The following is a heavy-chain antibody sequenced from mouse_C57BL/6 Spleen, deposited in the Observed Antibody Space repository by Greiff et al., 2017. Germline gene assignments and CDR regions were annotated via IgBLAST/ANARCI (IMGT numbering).Heavy chain of an antibody. V-gene: IGHV5-17*01. CDR1: GFTFSDYG. CDR2: ISSGSSTI. D-gene: IGHD1-1*01. Sequence: EVKVVESGGGLVKPGGSLKLSCAASGFTFSDYGMPWVRQAPEKGLEWVAYISSGSSTIYYADTVKGRFTISRDNAKNTLFLQMTSLRSEDTAMYYCANYYGSSPWFAYWGQGTLVTVSA. J-gene: IGHJ3*01. CDR3: ANYYGSSPWFAY.